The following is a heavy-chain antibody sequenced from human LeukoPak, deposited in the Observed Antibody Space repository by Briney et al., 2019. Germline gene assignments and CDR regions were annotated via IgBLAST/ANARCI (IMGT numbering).Heavy chain of an antibody. CDR2: ISSSGSYI. CDR1: GFTFSSYT. V-gene: IGHV3-21*01. D-gene: IGHD3-10*01. J-gene: IGHJ6*04. Sequence: GGSLRLSCAASGFTFSSYTMNWVRLAPGKGLEWVSSISSSGSYISYADSVKGRFTNSRDNAKNSLYLQMNSLRAEDTAVYYCVRGKANYGSGSDVWGKGTTVTVSS. CDR3: VRGKANYGSGSDV.